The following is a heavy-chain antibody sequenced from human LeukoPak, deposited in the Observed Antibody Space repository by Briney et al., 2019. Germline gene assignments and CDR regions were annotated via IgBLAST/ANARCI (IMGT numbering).Heavy chain of an antibody. CDR1: GFTFSSYS. V-gene: IGHV3-21*04. D-gene: IGHD6-13*01. CDR3: ARAKIAAAGTSAFDI. CDR2: ISSSSSYI. J-gene: IGHJ3*02. Sequence: GGSLRLSCAASGFTFSSYSMNWVRQAPGKGLEWVSSISSSSSYIYYADSVKGRFTISRDNAKNSLYLQMNSLRAEDTAVYYCARAKIAAAGTSAFDIWGQGTMVTVSS.